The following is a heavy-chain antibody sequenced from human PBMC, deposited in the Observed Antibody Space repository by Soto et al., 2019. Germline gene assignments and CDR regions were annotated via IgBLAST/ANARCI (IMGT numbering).Heavy chain of an antibody. CDR1: GGSISSYY. Sequence: SETLSLTCTVSGGSISSYYWSWIRQPPGKGLEWIGYIYYSGSTNYNPSLKSRVTISVDTSKNQFSLKLSSVTAADTAVYYCAREGVFYYFDYWGQGTLVTVSS. J-gene: IGHJ4*02. CDR2: IYYSGST. CDR3: AREGVFYYFDY. V-gene: IGHV4-59*01.